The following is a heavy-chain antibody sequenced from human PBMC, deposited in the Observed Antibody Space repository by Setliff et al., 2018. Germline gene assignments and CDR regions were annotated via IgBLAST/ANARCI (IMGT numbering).Heavy chain of an antibody. D-gene: IGHD5-12*01. Sequence: SETLSLTCTVSGASVRSHYWSWIRQPPGKGLEWIGYVYYSGTANYSPSLRSRLTISVDTSKNQFSLKLRSVTAADTAVYYCARGGTFRYFDFWGQGAPVTVSS. V-gene: IGHV4-59*02. CDR3: ARGGTFRYFDF. CDR2: VYYSGTA. J-gene: IGHJ4*02. CDR1: GASVRSHY.